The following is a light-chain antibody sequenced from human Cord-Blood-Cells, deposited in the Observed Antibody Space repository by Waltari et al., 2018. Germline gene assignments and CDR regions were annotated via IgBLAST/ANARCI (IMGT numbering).Light chain of an antibody. Sequence: QSALTQPASVSGSPGQSITISCTGTSSDVGSYNLVSWYQQPPGQAPKLMIYEVSKRPSGVSNRFSGSKSGNTASLTISGLQAEDEADYYCCSYAGSSTLVFGGGTKLTVL. J-gene: IGLJ3*02. CDR2: EVS. V-gene: IGLV2-23*02. CDR3: CSYAGSSTLV. CDR1: SSDVGSYNL.